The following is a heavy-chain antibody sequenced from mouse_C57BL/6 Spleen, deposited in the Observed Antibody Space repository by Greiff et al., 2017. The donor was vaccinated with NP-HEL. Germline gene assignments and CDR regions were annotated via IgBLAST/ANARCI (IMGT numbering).Heavy chain of an antibody. Sequence: VQLQQSGPELVKPGASVKISCKASGYAFSSSWMNWVKQRPGKGLEWIGRIYPGDGDTNYNGKFKGKATLTADKSSSTAYMQLSSLTSEDSAVYFCARIIITTVSRAMDYWGQGTSVTVSS. CDR1: GYAFSSSW. CDR2: IYPGDGDT. J-gene: IGHJ4*01. V-gene: IGHV1-82*01. D-gene: IGHD1-1*01. CDR3: ARIIITTVSRAMDY.